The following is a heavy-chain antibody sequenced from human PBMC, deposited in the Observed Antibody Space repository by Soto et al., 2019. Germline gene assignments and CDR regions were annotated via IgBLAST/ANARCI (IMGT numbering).Heavy chain of an antibody. CDR1: GGSFSGYY. CDR3: ARGVQVTVNPYSYYMDV. J-gene: IGHJ6*03. V-gene: IGHV4-34*01. CDR2: INHRGST. D-gene: IGHD4-17*01. Sequence: SETLSLTCAVYGGSFSGYYWSWIRQPPGKGLEWIGEINHRGSTDYNTSLMSRVTISVDTSKNQFSLKLSSVTAADTAVYYCARGVQVTVNPYSYYMDVWGKGTTVTVSS.